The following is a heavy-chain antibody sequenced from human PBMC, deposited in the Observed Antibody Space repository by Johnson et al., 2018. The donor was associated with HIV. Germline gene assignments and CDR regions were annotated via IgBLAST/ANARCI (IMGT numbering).Heavy chain of an antibody. CDR3: ARSPEGDAFDI. Sequence: EVQLVESGGGLVQPGGSLRLSCAASGFTVSSNYMSWVRQAPGKGLEWVSVIYSGGSTYYADSVKGRFTISRDNSKNTLYLQMNSLRAEDTAVYYCARSPEGDAFDIWGQGTMVTVSS. CDR1: GFTVSSNY. CDR2: IYSGGST. V-gene: IGHV3-66*02. J-gene: IGHJ3*02.